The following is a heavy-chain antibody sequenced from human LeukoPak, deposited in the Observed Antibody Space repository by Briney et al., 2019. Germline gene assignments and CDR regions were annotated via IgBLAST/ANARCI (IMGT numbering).Heavy chain of an antibody. J-gene: IGHJ6*02. CDR3: ARDCSSTSCPDPSYGMDV. V-gene: IGHV4-34*01. Sequence: SETLSLTCAVYGGSFSGYHWSWIRQPPGKGLEWIGEINHSGSTNYNPSLKSRVTISVDTSKNQFSLKLSSVTAADTAVYYCARDCSSTSCPDPSYGMDVWGQGTTVTVSS. CDR2: INHSGST. CDR1: GGSFSGYH. D-gene: IGHD2-2*01.